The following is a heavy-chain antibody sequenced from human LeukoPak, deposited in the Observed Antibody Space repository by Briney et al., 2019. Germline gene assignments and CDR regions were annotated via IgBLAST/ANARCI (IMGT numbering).Heavy chain of an antibody. D-gene: IGHD3-9*01. Sequence: SETLSLTCTVSGGSISSYYWSWIRQPPGKGLEWIGYIYYSGSTNYNPSLKSRVTISVDTSKNQFSLRLSSVTAADTAVYYRASLRYSDWFFDYWGQGTLVTVSS. CDR3: ASLRYSDWFFDY. J-gene: IGHJ4*02. V-gene: IGHV4-59*08. CDR1: GGSISSYY. CDR2: IYYSGST.